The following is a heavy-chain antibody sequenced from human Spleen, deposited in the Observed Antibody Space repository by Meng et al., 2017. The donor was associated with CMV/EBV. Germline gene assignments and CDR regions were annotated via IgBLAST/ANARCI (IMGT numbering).Heavy chain of an antibody. J-gene: IGHJ4*02. D-gene: IGHD1-1*01. CDR1: VCSVRLGRSS. CDR3: ARFSGNWFSFDS. V-gene: IGHV4-61*01. Sequence: CAVPVCSVRLGRSSCCSVRQPPGSGLEWIGYIYYSGSSNYNPSLKSRATISVHSSKTQFSLKVASVTAADTAVYFCARFSGNWFSFDSWGQGTLVTVSS. CDR2: IYYSGSS.